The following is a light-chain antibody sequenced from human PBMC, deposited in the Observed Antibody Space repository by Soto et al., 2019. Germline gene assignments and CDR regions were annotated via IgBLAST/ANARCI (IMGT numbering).Light chain of an antibody. CDR2: EGT. CDR3: CSYVGGSTWV. CDR1: SSDVGSYNL. V-gene: IGLV2-23*01. Sequence: QSALTQPASVAGSPGQSITISCTGTSSDVGSYNLVSWYQQLPGKAPKLMIYEGTRRPSGVSNRFSGSKSGNTASLTISGLQAEDEAHYYCCSYVGGSTWVFGGGTQLTVL. J-gene: IGLJ3*02.